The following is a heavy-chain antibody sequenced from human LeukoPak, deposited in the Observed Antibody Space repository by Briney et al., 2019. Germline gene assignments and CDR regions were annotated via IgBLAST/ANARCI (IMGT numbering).Heavy chain of an antibody. CDR3: ARDSFLGIAVAGTELDY. CDR1: GFTFSSYA. J-gene: IGHJ4*02. Sequence: PGGSLRLSCAASGFTFSSYAMSWVRQAPGKGLEWVGRTRNKANSYTTEYAASVKGRFTISRDDSKNSLYLQMNSLRAEDTAVYYCARDSFLGIAVAGTELDYWGQGTLVTVSS. CDR2: TRNKANSYTT. D-gene: IGHD6-19*01. V-gene: IGHV3-72*01.